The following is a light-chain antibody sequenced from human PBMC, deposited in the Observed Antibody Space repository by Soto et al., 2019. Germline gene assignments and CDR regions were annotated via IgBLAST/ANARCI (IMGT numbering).Light chain of an antibody. CDR3: CSYGRSVV. V-gene: IGLV2-23*01. J-gene: IGLJ2*01. Sequence: QSALTQPASVSGSPGQSITISCTGISNDVGTYNLVSWYQHHPGKAPKLIIYDASKRPSGVPNRFSGSKSVNTASLTISGLHAEDEADYYCCSYGRSVVFGGGTKVTVL. CDR2: DAS. CDR1: SNDVGTYNL.